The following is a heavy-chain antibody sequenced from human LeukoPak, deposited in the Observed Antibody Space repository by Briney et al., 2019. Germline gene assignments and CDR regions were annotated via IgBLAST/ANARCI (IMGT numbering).Heavy chain of an antibody. D-gene: IGHD2-15*01. CDR2: ISSSGSTI. V-gene: IGHV3-48*03. CDR1: GFTFSSYE. CDR3: NGFCSGGSCYTYFYY. J-gene: IGHJ4*02. Sequence: GGSLRRSCAASGFTFSSYEMDWVRQAPGKGLEWVSYISSSGSTIYYADSVKGRFTISRDNAKNSLYLQMNTLRAEDTAVYYCNGFCSGGSCYTYFYYWGQGTLVTVSS.